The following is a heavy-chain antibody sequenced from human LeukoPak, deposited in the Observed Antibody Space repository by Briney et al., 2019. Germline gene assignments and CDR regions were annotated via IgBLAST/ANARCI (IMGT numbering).Heavy chain of an antibody. V-gene: IGHV3-23*01. CDR3: ARHQEAMVRGVLYYMDV. Sequence: GGSLRLSCSASGFTFTTYGMNWVRQAPGKGLEWVSGIGGSGIRTYYADSVKGRFTISRDNSRNTVYLQMNSLRDEDTAVYYCARHQEAMVRGVLYYMDVWGKGTTVTISS. CDR1: GFTFTTYG. CDR2: IGGSGIRT. D-gene: IGHD3-10*01. J-gene: IGHJ6*03.